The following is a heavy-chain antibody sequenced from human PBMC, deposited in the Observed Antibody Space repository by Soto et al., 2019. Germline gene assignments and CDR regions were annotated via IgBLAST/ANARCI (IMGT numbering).Heavy chain of an antibody. D-gene: IGHD2-21*01. J-gene: IGHJ5*02. CDR3: ARLRIATNNYKWFDP. CDR1: GAALNSGNYY. V-gene: IGHV4-31*03. CDR2: IYVTGAV. Sequence: SETLSLACSVSGAALNSGNYYWSWIRQVPGKGLEWIGHIYVTGAVDYNPSLRDRITISQDTSERQFSLNLRLVTAADTAIYYCARLRIATNNYKWFDPWGQGTLVTVSS.